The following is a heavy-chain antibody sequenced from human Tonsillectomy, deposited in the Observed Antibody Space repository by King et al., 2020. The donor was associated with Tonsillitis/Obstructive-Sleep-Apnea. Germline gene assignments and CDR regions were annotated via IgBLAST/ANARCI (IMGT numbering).Heavy chain of an antibody. V-gene: IGHV3-72*01. J-gene: IGHJ4*02. CDR1: GFTFSDHY. Sequence: VQLVESGGGLVQPGGSLRLSCAASGFTFSDHYMDWVRQAPGKGLEWVGRTRNKANSYTTEYAASVKGRFTISIDDSKTSLYLQMNSLKTEDTAVYYCARGRQDYWGQGTLVTVSS. CDR3: ARGRQDY. CDR2: TRNKANSYTT.